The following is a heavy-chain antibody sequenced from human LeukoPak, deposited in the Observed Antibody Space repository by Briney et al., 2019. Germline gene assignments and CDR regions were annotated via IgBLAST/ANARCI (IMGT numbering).Heavy chain of an antibody. CDR3: ARGSHDFWSADGPSYLDT. V-gene: IGHV4-31*03. J-gene: IGHJ5*02. Sequence: PQTLSPTCTISGGSIRSGGYYWGWIRQHPGKGLEWIGYIYYSGSTYYNPSLKSRVTISVDTSKNQFSLKLSSVTAADTAVYYCARGSHDFWSADGPSYLDTWGQGTQGTASS. CDR1: GGSIRSGGYY. CDR2: IYYSGST. D-gene: IGHD3-3*01.